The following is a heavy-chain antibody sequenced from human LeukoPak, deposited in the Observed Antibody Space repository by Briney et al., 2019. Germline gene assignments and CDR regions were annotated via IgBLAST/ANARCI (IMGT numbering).Heavy chain of an antibody. V-gene: IGHV3-21*04. CDR3: AKDSRYDILTGYSWFDP. D-gene: IGHD3-9*01. J-gene: IGHJ5*02. Sequence: GGSLRLSCAASGFTFSSYSMNWVRQAPGKGLEWVPSISSSSSYIYYADSVEGRFTISRDNAKNSLYLQMNSLRAEDTALYYCAKDSRYDILTGYSWFDPWGQGTLVTVSS. CDR1: GFTFSSYS. CDR2: ISSSSSYI.